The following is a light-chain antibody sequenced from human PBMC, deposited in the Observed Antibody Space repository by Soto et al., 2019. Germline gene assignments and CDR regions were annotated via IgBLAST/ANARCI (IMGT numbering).Light chain of an antibody. CDR1: QGISNY. V-gene: IGKV1-27*01. CDR3: QQYNSAPFT. CDR2: AAS. Sequence: DIQMTHSPSSLSASVGDRVTITCRASQGISNYLAWYQQKPGKVPKLLIYAASTLQPGVPSRFRGSGSGTDFTLNITSLQPEDVATYYCQQYNSAPFTFGGGTKVDIK. J-gene: IGKJ4*01.